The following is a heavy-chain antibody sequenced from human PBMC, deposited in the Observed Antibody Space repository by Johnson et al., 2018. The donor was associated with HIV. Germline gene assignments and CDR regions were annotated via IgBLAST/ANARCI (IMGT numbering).Heavy chain of an antibody. V-gene: IGHV3-23*04. D-gene: IGHD1-7*01. CDR1: GFTFSSYA. Sequence: QLVESGGGVVQPGRSLRLSCAASGFTFSSYAMHWVRQAPGKGLEWVSAISGSGGSTYYADSVKGRFTISRDNSKNTLYLQMNSLRAEDTAGYYCAKDRRITGTCPFYAFDIWGQGTMVTVSS. CDR3: AKDRRITGTCPFYAFDI. J-gene: IGHJ3*02. CDR2: ISGSGGST.